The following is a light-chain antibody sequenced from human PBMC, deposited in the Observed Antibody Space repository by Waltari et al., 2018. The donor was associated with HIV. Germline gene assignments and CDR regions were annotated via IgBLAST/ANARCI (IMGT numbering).Light chain of an antibody. V-gene: IGLV1-47*01. Sequence: QSVLTQPHSASGTPGQRDTISCYGSNSNIGSNCGNWYQQLPGTAPKLHIYRNNQWPLGVPDRLSGSKSGTSASLAISGLRSEDEADYYCAAWDDSLSGLVFGGGTKLTVL. CDR1: NSNIGSNC. CDR2: RNN. J-gene: IGLJ3*02. CDR3: AAWDDSLSGLV.